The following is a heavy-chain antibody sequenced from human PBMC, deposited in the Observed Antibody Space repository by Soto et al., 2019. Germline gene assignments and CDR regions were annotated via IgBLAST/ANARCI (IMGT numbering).Heavy chain of an antibody. V-gene: IGHV3-74*01. CDR1: GFTFSSYW. Sequence: EVQLVESGGGLVQPGGSLRLSCAASGFTFSSYWMHWVRQAPGKGLVWVSRINSDGSSTSYADSVKGRFTISRDNAKNTLYLQMNSLRADDTAVYYCARDHTIFGVDIIHDAFDIWGQGTMVTVSS. D-gene: IGHD3-3*01. J-gene: IGHJ3*02. CDR2: INSDGSST. CDR3: ARDHTIFGVDIIHDAFDI.